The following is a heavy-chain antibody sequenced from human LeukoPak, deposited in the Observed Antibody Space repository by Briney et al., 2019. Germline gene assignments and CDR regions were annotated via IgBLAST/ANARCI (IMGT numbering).Heavy chain of an antibody. V-gene: IGHV4-39*01. D-gene: IGHD2-21*02. CDR2: IYYTGIA. CDR3: ARLRVTTGFDY. CDR1: DGSITRSSYY. Sequence: SETLSLTCTVSDGSITRSSYYWGWIRQTPGEGLDWIGSIYYTGIAYYNPSLQGRVTMSVDTSKDQFSLKLNSVTVADTAVYYCARLRVTTGFDYWDQGIPVTVSS. J-gene: IGHJ4*02.